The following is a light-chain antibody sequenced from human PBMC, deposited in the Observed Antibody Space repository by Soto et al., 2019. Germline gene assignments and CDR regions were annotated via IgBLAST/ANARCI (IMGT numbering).Light chain of an antibody. CDR2: KAS. Sequence: DIQMTQSPSTLSGSVADRVTLTCRASQTISSWLAWYQQKPGKAPKLLIYKASTLKSGVPSRFSGSGSGTEFTLTISSLQPEDFATYYCQQLNSYPPVFGGGTKVDI. J-gene: IGKJ4*01. CDR3: QQLNSYPPV. CDR1: QTISSW. V-gene: IGKV1-5*03.